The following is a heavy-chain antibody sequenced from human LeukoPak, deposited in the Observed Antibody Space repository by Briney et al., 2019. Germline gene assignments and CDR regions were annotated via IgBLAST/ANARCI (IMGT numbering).Heavy chain of an antibody. Sequence: SETLSLTCTVSGGSISSYYWSWIRQPPGKGLEWIGYIYYSGSTNYNPSLKSRVTISVDTSKNQFSLKLSSVTAADTAVYCCAREGDGYNSVAFDIWGQGTMVTVSS. V-gene: IGHV4-59*01. CDR3: AREGDGYNSVAFDI. D-gene: IGHD5-24*01. J-gene: IGHJ3*02. CDR1: GGSISSYY. CDR2: IYYSGST.